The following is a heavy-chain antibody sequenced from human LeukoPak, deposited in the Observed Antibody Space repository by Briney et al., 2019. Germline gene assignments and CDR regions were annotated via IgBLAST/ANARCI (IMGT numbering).Heavy chain of an antibody. J-gene: IGHJ1*01. CDR1: GFTFGNAY. V-gene: IGHV3-7*01. D-gene: IGHD2-21*02. Sequence: GGSLRLSCAASGFTFGNAYMNWVRQAPGKGLEWVAHINPDGRDTYYVDSVKGRFTISRDNAQNSMYLQMNSLRVEDTAVYYCTSWGDTTAEYFQRWGQGTLVTVSS. CDR3: TSWGDTTAEYFQR. CDR2: INPDGRDT.